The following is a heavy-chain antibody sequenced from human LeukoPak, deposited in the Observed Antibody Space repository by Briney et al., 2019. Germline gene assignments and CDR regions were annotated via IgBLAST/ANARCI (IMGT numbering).Heavy chain of an antibody. CDR2: IGGGGGST. CDR1: GFTFSSYV. Sequence: GGSLRLSCAASGFTFSSYVMNWVRPALGKGLEWVSVIGGGGGSTYYADTLKGRVTISTDNSTSTSFMQTNSLRAEDTAVYYCAKGGNCSSASCYVGWFDPWGQGTLVTVSS. V-gene: IGHV3-23*01. D-gene: IGHD2-2*01. J-gene: IGHJ5*02. CDR3: AKGGNCSSASCYVGWFDP.